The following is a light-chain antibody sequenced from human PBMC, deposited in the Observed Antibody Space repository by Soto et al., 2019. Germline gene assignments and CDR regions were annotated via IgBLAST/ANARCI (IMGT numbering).Light chain of an antibody. CDR3: HQYAGSPQT. Sequence: IVLTLSPDTLSLSPGERATLSCRASQSVSGSYLAWYQQKLGQAPRLLIYGASSRATGIPDRFSGSGSGTDFTLIISRLEHEDFAVYYCHQYAGSPQTFGQGTKVEVK. CDR2: GAS. J-gene: IGKJ1*01. CDR1: QSVSGSY. V-gene: IGKV3-20*01.